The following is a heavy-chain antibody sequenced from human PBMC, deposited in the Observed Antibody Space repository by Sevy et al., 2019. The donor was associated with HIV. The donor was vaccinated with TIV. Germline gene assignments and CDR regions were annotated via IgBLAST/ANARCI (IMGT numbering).Heavy chain of an antibody. V-gene: IGHV5-51*01. D-gene: IGHD6-6*01. J-gene: IGHJ6*02. Sequence: GESLKISCKGSGYSFTSYWIGWVRQMPGKGLEWMGIIYPGDSDTRYSLSFQGQVTISADKSISTAYLQWSSLKASDTAMYYCAGTSIAARRGMDVWGQGTTVTVSS. CDR2: IYPGDSDT. CDR3: AGTSIAARRGMDV. CDR1: GYSFTSYW.